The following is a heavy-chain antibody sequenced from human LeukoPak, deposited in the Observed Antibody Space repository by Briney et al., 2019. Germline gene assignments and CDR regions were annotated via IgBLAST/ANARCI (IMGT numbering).Heavy chain of an antibody. V-gene: IGHV4-4*07. Sequence: SETLSLTCTVSGGSISSYYWSWIRQPAGKGLEWIGRIYTSGSTNFNPSLKGRVTISVHTSKNQLSLKLSSVTAADTAVYYCARTYYDYVWGSYRPKGGFDYWGQGTLVTVSS. J-gene: IGHJ4*02. D-gene: IGHD3-16*02. CDR3: ARTYYDYVWGSYRPKGGFDY. CDR1: GGSISSYY. CDR2: IYTSGST.